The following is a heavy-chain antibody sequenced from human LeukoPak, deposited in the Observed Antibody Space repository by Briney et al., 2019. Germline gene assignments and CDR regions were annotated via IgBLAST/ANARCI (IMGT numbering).Heavy chain of an antibody. CDR1: GYSISSGYY. Sequence: SETLSLTCTVSGYSISSGYYWGWIRQPPGKGLEWIGSIYHSGSTYYNPSLKSRVTISVDTSKNQFSLKLSSVTAADTAVYYCARKPIAAAGYYFDYWGQGTLVTVSS. CDR2: IYHSGST. J-gene: IGHJ4*02. V-gene: IGHV4-38-2*02. D-gene: IGHD6-13*01. CDR3: ARKPIAAAGYYFDY.